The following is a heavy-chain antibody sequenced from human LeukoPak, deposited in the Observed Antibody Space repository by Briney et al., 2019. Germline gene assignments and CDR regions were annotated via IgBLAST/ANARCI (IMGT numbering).Heavy chain of an antibody. Sequence: RGSLKISCAASGFTFSGSAMHWVGQASWQGLDWVGRIRSKANSYATAYAASVKGRFTISRDDSKNTAYLQMNSLKTEDTAVYYCTRQGGNDVDYWGQGTLVTVSS. CDR2: IRSKANSYAT. V-gene: IGHV3-73*01. CDR3: TRQGGNDVDY. CDR1: GFTFSGSA. D-gene: IGHD1-1*01. J-gene: IGHJ4*02.